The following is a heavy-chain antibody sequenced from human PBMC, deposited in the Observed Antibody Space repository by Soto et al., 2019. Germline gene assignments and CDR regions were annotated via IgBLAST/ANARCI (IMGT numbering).Heavy chain of an antibody. CDR1: GGTFSSYA. D-gene: IGHD2-2*03. V-gene: IGHV1-69*13. Sequence: SVKVSCKASGGTFSSYAISWVRQAPGQGLEWMGGIIPIFGTANYAQKFQGRVTITADESTSTAYMELSSLRSEDTSVYYCARDKVTKGLDIVLVPAANYYYYGMDVWGQGTTVTVSS. CDR2: IIPIFGTA. CDR3: ARDKVTKGLDIVLVPAANYYYYGMDV. J-gene: IGHJ6*02.